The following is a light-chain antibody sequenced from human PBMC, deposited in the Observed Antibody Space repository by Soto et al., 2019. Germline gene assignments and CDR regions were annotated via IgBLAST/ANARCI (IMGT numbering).Light chain of an antibody. CDR1: QDINNY. J-gene: IGKJ1*01. V-gene: IGKV1-17*01. CDR3: LQHNSYPRT. CDR2: AAS. Sequence: DIQMTQYPSSLSASIGERVTFTCRASQDINNYLKWFQQKPGKAPKCLIYAASSLHSGVPSRFSGSGSGTEFTLTISSLQPEDFATYYCLQHNSYPRTFGQGTKVEI.